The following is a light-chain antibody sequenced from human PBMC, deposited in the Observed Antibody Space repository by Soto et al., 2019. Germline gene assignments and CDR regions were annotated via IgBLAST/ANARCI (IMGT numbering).Light chain of an antibody. Sequence: QSALTQPASVSGSPGQSITISCSGASSDVGPYKLVAWYQQHPDKAPKLIIHEGTKRPSGVSSRFSGSQSGTTASLTISGLQVEDEADYYCCSYAAPDLIFGGGTKLTVL. CDR1: SSDVGPYKL. V-gene: IGLV2-23*01. CDR3: CSYAAPDLI. J-gene: IGLJ2*01. CDR2: EGT.